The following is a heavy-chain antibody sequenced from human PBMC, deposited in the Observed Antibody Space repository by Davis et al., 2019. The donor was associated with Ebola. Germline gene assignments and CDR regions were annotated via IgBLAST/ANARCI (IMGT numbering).Heavy chain of an antibody. J-gene: IGHJ3*02. CDR3: TTPGGQDSGYDVFDI. D-gene: IGHD5-12*01. V-gene: IGHV1-46*03. CDR2: INPNDGRT. CDR1: GYTFTNYY. Sequence: ASVKVSCKASGYTFTNYYMHWVRQAPGQGLEWMGMINPNDGRTIYAQKFQDRVTVTRDTSTTTVYMELSSLRSEDTALYYCTTPGGQDSGYDVFDIWGQGTMVTVSA.